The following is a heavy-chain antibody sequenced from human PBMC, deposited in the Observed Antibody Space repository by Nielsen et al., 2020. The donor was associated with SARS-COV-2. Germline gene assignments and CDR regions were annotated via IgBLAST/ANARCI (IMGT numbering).Heavy chain of an antibody. J-gene: IGHJ4*02. CDR1: GFTFSSYA. CDR2: ISYDGSNK. D-gene: IGHD5-18*01. Sequence: GESLTISCAASGFTFSSYAMHWVRQAPGKGLEWVAVISYDGSNKYYADSVKGRFTISRDNSKNKLYLQMNSLRAEDTAVYYCARRGGGNTAMVYRARAPFDYWGQGTLVTVSS. V-gene: IGHV3-30-3*01. CDR3: ARRGGGNTAMVYRARAPFDY.